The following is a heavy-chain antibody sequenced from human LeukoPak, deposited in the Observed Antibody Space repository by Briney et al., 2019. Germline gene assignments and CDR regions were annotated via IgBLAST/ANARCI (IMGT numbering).Heavy chain of an antibody. D-gene: IGHD3-3*01. Sequence: GASVKVSCKASGYTFTSYGISWVRQAPGQGLEWMGWISAYNGNTNYAQKLQGRVTITTDTSTSTAYMELRSLRSDDTAVYYCARDTGAYYDFWSGPYLIDPWGQGTLVTVSS. V-gene: IGHV1-18*01. CDR1: GYTFTSYG. CDR3: ARDTGAYYDFWSGPYLIDP. J-gene: IGHJ5*02. CDR2: ISAYNGNT.